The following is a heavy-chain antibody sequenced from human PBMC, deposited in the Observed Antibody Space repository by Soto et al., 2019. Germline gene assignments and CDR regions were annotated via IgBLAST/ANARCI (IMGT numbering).Heavy chain of an antibody. CDR1: GFTFDDYA. Sequence: GGSLRLSCAASGFTFDDYAMHWVRQAPGKGLEWVSGISWNSGSIGYADSVKGRFTISRDNAKNSLYLQMNSLRAEDTALYYCAKDSGKYQLLNDAFDIWGQGTMVTVSS. J-gene: IGHJ3*02. CDR3: AKDSGKYQLLNDAFDI. CDR2: ISWNSGSI. V-gene: IGHV3-9*01. D-gene: IGHD2-2*01.